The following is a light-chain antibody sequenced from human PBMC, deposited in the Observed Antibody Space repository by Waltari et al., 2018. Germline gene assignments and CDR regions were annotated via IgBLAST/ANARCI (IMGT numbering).Light chain of an antibody. V-gene: IGKV3-11*01. CDR3: QQRSNSIP. J-gene: IGKJ5*01. CDR1: QLVSTY. Sequence: IVLTQPPATVSLSRRDTATLSCRASQLVSTYLACHHRKARQAPSHRIYEPINRAAGIPARFSGSGSGTDFTLTISRLEPEEFAIDYCQQRSNSIPLGQGTRLEIK. CDR2: EPI.